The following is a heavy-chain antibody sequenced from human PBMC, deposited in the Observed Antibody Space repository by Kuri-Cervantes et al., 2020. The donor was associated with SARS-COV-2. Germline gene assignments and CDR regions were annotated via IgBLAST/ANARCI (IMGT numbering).Heavy chain of an antibody. V-gene: IGHV3-30*03. CDR2: ISYDGSNK. D-gene: IGHD1-26*01. Sequence: GGSLRLSCAASGFTFSSYSMNWVRQAPGKGLEWVAVISYDGSNKYYADSVKGRFTISRDNSKNTLYLQMGSLRAEDMAVYYCARGWAPDYWGQGTLVTVSS. CDR1: GFTFSSYS. J-gene: IGHJ4*02. CDR3: ARGWAPDY.